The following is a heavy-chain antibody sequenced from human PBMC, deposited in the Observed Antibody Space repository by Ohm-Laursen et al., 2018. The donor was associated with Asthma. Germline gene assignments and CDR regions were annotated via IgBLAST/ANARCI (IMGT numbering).Heavy chain of an antibody. CDR2: ISAYNGNT. Sequence: SVKVSCKTAGYKFSSYGISWVRQAPGQGLEWMGWISAYNGNTKYAQKFQGRVTMTTDTSTSTAYMELRSLRSDDTAVYYCARDPPPSCSSSINCYFIDYWGQGTLVTVSS. D-gene: IGHD2-2*01. CDR3: ARDPPPSCSSSINCYFIDY. CDR1: GYKFSSYG. J-gene: IGHJ4*02. V-gene: IGHV1-18*04.